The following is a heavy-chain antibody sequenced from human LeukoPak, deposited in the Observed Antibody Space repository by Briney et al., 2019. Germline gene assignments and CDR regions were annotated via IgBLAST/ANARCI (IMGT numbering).Heavy chain of an antibody. V-gene: IGHV3-23*01. D-gene: IGHD6-13*01. J-gene: IGHJ6*03. CDR3: AKTYSSSRAHYFYYYYMDV. CDR2: FSGGGSST. CDR1: GFTFSSYG. Sequence: AGNLRLSCAASGFTFSSYGMSWVRQAPGKGLEWVSAFSGGGSSTFSADSVKGRFTISRDNSKNSSDRQMNSLRAEDTAVYYCAKTYSSSRAHYFYYYYMDVWGKGTTVTISS.